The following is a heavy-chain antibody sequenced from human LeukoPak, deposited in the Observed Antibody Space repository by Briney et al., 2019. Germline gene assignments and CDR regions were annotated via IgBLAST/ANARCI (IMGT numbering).Heavy chain of an antibody. D-gene: IGHD1-1*01. CDR3: ATMGLEPLPYYFDY. CDR2: INQDGSAR. CDR1: GFTFNRYW. J-gene: IGHJ4*02. Sequence: GGSLRLSCAASGFTFNRYWMSWVRQAPGKGLEWVANINQDGSARYHVDSVRGRFTISRDNARNSLFLQMDSLRAEDTAVYYCATMGLEPLPYYFDYWGQGTLVTVSS. V-gene: IGHV3-7*01.